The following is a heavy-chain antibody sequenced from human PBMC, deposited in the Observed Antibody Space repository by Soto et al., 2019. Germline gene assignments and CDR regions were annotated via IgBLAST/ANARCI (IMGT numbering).Heavy chain of an antibody. Sequence: QVQLVESGGGLVKPGGSLRLSCAASRFTFSDYYMSWIRQAPGKGLEWVAYISTRSSYTNYADSVRGRFTISRDNAKNSGYLQMNGLRAEDTAVYFCARDQGHSSSSTYGMDVWGQGTTVTVSS. CDR1: RFTFSDYY. J-gene: IGHJ6*02. CDR2: ISTRSSYT. CDR3: ARDQGHSSSSTYGMDV. D-gene: IGHD6-6*01. V-gene: IGHV3-11*06.